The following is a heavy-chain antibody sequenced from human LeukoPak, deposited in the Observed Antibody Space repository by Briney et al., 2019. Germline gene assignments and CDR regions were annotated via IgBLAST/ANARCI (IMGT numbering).Heavy chain of an antibody. CDR1: GDSISSYY. Sequence: SETLSLTCTVSGDSISSYYWSWIRQPPGEGLEWIGYIYTSGGTNYIPSLKGRVTISIDTSKNQFSLKLSSVTAADTAVYYCARENSGSYREFDYWGQGTLVTVSS. J-gene: IGHJ4*02. D-gene: IGHD1-26*01. CDR3: ARENSGSYREFDY. CDR2: IYTSGGT. V-gene: IGHV4-4*09.